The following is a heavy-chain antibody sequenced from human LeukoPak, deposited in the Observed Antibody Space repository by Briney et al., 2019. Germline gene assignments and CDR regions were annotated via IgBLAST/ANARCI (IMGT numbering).Heavy chain of an antibody. CDR3: ATSAGDYRAGHYYYMGV. J-gene: IGHJ6*03. V-gene: IGHV1-2*02. CDR1: GYTFTGYY. Sequence: ASVKVSCKASGYTFTGYYFHWVRQAPGQGPEWMGRINPNTAGTNYAQKFLGGVTLTWDTSISTAYMELNRLTSDDTAVYYCATSAGDYRAGHYYYMGVWGKGTSVTVSS. D-gene: IGHD4-11*01. CDR2: INPNTAGT.